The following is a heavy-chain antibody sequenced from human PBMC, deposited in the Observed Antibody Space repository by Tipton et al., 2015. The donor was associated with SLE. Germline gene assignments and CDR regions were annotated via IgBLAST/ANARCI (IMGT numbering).Heavy chain of an antibody. Sequence: LRLSCTVSGGSISSSSYYWGWIRQPPGKGLEWIGSIYYSGSTYYNPSLKSRVTISVDTSKNQFSLRLTFVTAADTAVYYCARGSPTGTTRLDYWGRGTLVTVSS. CDR1: GGSISSSSYY. CDR3: ARGSPTGTTRLDY. V-gene: IGHV4-39*01. D-gene: IGHD1-7*01. CDR2: IYYSGST. J-gene: IGHJ4*02.